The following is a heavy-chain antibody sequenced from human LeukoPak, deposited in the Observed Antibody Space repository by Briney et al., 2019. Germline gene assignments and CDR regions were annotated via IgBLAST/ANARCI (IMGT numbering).Heavy chain of an antibody. Sequence: PGGSLRLSCAASGFTFSSYGMHWVRQAPGKGLEWVAVISYDGSNKYYADSVKGRFTISRDNSKNTLYLQMNSLRAEDTAVYYCAKSIGEEGQYYYGSGTGYNWFDPWGQGTLVTVSS. CDR2: ISYDGSNK. CDR1: GFTFSSYG. D-gene: IGHD3-10*01. CDR3: AKSIGEEGQYYYGSGTGYNWFDP. J-gene: IGHJ5*02. V-gene: IGHV3-30*18.